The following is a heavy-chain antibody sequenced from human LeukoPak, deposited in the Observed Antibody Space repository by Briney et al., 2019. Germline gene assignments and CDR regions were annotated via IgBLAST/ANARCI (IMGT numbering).Heavy chain of an antibody. D-gene: IGHD3-22*01. CDR3: ARETANYYDSSCYIDY. J-gene: IGHJ4*02. CDR2: INSDGSST. CDR1: GFTFSSYW. Sequence: PGGSLRLSCAASGFTFSSYWMHWVRHAPGKGLVWVSRINSDGSSTSYADSVKGRFTISRDNAKNTLYLQMNSLRAEDTAVYYCARETANYYDSSCYIDYWGQGTLVTVSS. V-gene: IGHV3-74*01.